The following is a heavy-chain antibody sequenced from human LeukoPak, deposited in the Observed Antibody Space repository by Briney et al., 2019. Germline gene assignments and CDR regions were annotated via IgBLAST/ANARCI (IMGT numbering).Heavy chain of an antibody. J-gene: IGHJ4*02. CDR2: ISHDGTTK. D-gene: IGHD3-3*01. CDR3: SREGYYDFWSGYTPLGDY. V-gene: IGHV3-30-3*01. CDR1: GFTFSRYS. Sequence: GKSLRLSCESSGFTFSRYSMHWVRQAPGKGLEWVAVISHDGTTKYNADSVEGRFTISRDNSRNTLYLQMNSLRPDDTAVYYCSREGYYDFWSGYTPLGDYWGQGTLVTVSS.